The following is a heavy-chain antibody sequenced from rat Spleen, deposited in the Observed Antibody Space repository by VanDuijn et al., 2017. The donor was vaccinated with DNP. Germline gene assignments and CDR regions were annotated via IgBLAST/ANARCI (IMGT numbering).Heavy chain of an antibody. V-gene: IGHV5-7*01. D-gene: IGHD1-7*01. CDR1: GFTFSDYY. Sequence: EVQLAESGGGLAQPGGSLKLSCEASGFTFSDYYMAWVRQTPRKGLEWVAIISSSGSRTSYPDSVKGRFIISRDNTEGSLYLQMSNLKSDDTATYYCVRHGVPTVTTWADYWGQGVMVTVSS. CDR2: ISSSGSRT. CDR3: VRHGVPTVTTWADY. J-gene: IGHJ2*01.